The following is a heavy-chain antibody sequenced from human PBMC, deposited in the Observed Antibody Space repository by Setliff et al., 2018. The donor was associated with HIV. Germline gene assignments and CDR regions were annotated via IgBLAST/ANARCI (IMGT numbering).Heavy chain of an antibody. V-gene: IGHV3-74*01. J-gene: IGHJ4*02. D-gene: IGHD3-16*01. CDR2: INSDGTTT. Sequence: GGSLRLSCAASGFTFSSYWMHWVRQAPGKGLVWVSRINSDGTTTTYADSVKGRFTISRENAKNTLYLQMNSLRAEDTAVYYCAGGIGDYWGQGTLVTVSS. CDR1: GFTFSSYW. CDR3: AGGIGDY.